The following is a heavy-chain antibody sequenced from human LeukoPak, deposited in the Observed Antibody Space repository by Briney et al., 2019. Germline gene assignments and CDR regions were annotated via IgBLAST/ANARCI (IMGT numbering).Heavy chain of an antibody. CDR3: AKAPRDGYNPLDY. V-gene: IGHV3-23*01. Sequence: GGSLRLSRAASGFSFGAYATSWVRQAPGKGLEWISGINGLGSSTYSADSVRGRFTISRDSSKSTLYLLMNSLRAEDSAVYYCAKAPRDGYNPLDYWSQGTLVTVSS. J-gene: IGHJ4*02. D-gene: IGHD5-24*01. CDR1: GFSFGAYA. CDR2: INGLGSST.